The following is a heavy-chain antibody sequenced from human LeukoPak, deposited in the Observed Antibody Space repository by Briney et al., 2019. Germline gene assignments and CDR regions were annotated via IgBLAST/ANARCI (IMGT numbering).Heavy chain of an antibody. CDR2: ISGRGGST. D-gene: IGHD3-10*01. CDR3: AKDGGRGYYGSGSYYHFDY. J-gene: IGHJ4*02. V-gene: IGHV3-23*01. CDR1: GFTYNIYP. Sequence: GGSLRLFCAASGFTYNIYPMSGVRGARGKAGEGFLAISGRGGSTYYADSVKGRFTISRDNSKNTLYLQMNRLRAEDTAVYYCAKDGGRGYYGSGSYYHFDYWGQGTLVTVSS.